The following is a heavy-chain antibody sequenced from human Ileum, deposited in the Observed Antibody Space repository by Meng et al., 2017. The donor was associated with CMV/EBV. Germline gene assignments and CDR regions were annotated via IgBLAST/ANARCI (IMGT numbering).Heavy chain of an antibody. CDR1: GASLNDYY. CDR2: IFATGTT. Sequence: QVQLQESGLGLGKPSETLSLTCTVSGASLNDYYWSWIRQPAGKGLEWIGRIFATGTTNYNPSLKSRVTMSVDTSKNQFSLKLTSVTAADTAVYFCARDRFDPWGQGALVTVSS. V-gene: IGHV4-4*07. J-gene: IGHJ5*02. CDR3: ARDRFDP.